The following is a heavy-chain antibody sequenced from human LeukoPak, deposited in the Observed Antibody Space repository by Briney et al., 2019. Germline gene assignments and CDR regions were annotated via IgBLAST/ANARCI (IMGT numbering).Heavy chain of an antibody. CDR1: GGSVSSPIFY. Sequence: SETLSLTCSVSGGSVSSPIFYWNWIRQHPGKGLEWIGYIYYTGDTFYNPSLKSRVTMSLDTSDNQFSLKMSSVTAADTAMYYCGKVGGNSNSGGQGTLVTVSS. J-gene: IGHJ5*01. V-gene: IGHV4-31*03. CDR3: GKVGGNSNS. D-gene: IGHD4-23*01. CDR2: IYYTGDT.